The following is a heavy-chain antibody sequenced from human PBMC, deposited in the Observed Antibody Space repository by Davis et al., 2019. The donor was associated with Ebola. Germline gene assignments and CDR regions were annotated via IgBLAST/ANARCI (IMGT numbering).Heavy chain of an antibody. Sequence: AASVKVSCKASGYTFTSYGISWVRHAPGQGLEWMGWISAFSGNTNYAQKLPGRVTMTTDTSTSTAYMELRSLRSDDAAVYYCARRDYGDYGAFWGQGTLVTVSS. CDR2: ISAFSGNT. CDR1: GYTFTSYG. D-gene: IGHD4-17*01. CDR3: ARRDYGDYGAF. V-gene: IGHV1-18*01. J-gene: IGHJ4*02.